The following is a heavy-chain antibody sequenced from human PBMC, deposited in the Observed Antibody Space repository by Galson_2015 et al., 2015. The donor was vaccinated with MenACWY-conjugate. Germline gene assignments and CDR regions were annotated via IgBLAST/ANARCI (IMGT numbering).Heavy chain of an antibody. Sequence: SLRLSCAASGFTFSTYWMHWVRQAPGKGLVWVSRINSDGSSTSYADSVKGRFTISRDKAKNTLYLQMNSLRAEDKDIYYCSRFGRNYRTSSHVDYWGQGTLLAVPS. CDR1: GFTFSTYW. CDR3: SRFGRNYRTSSHVDY. J-gene: IGHJ4*02. V-gene: IGHV3-74*01. D-gene: IGHD1-7*01. CDR2: INSDGSST.